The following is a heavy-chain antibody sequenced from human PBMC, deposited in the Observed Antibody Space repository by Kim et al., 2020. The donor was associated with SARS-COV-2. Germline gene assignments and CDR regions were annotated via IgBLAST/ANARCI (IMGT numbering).Heavy chain of an antibody. J-gene: IGHJ5*02. CDR2: TNYSGPT. CDR3: ASTHMRKLYNRFDP. V-gene: IGHV4-39*01. Sequence: SETLSLTCTVSGGSISSSSYYWGWIRQPPGKGLEWIGSTNYSGPTYYNPSLKSRVTISVATSKNQFSLKLSSVTAADTAVYYCASTHMRKLYNRFDPWGQGTLVTVSS. CDR1: GGSISSSSYY. D-gene: IGHD3-10*01.